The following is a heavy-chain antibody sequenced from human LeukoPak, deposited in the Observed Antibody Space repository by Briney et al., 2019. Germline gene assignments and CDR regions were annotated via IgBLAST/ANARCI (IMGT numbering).Heavy chain of an antibody. V-gene: IGHV1-2*02. CDR1: GYTFTGYY. CDR3: ASGAGITMIVVAAGGFDY. Sequence: GASVKVSCKASGYTFTGYYMHWVRQAPGQGLEWMGWINPNSGGTNYAQKFQGRVTMTRDTSISTAYMELSRLRSDDTAVYYCASGAGITMIVVAAGGFDYWGQGTLVTVSS. J-gene: IGHJ4*02. CDR2: INPNSGGT. D-gene: IGHD3-22*01.